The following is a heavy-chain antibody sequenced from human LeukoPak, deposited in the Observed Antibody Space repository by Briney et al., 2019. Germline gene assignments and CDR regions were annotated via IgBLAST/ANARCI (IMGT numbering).Heavy chain of an antibody. V-gene: IGHV5-51*01. CDR1: GYSFTNYW. J-gene: IGHJ4*02. CDR3: ARDGLTDY. D-gene: IGHD2-8*01. CDR2: IHPGDSDT. Sequence: KRGESLKISCKASGYSFTNYWIAWVRQMPGKGLEWMGIIHPGDSDTIYSPSLQGQVSISVDKSVRTAYLQWTSLKASDTAMYYCARDGLTDYWGQGTLVTVSS.